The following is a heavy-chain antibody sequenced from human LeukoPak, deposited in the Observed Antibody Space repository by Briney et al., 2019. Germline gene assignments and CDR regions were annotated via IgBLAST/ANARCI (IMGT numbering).Heavy chain of an antibody. D-gene: IGHD6-25*01. CDR3: ARVDSTIAAAGHFDY. CDR2: ISVYTGST. Sequence: ASMKVSCKASGYTFHDYPISWVRQAPGQGLEWMGWISVYTGSTYYAQKLHDRVTLTTDTSTTTAYMELRSLRSDDTAVYYCARVDSTIAAAGHFDYWGQGTQLTVSS. CDR1: GYTFHDYP. V-gene: IGHV1-18*01. J-gene: IGHJ4*02.